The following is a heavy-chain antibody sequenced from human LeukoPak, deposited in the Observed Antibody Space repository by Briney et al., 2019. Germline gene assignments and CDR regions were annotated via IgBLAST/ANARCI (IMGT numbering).Heavy chain of an antibody. V-gene: IGHV4-34*01. J-gene: IGHJ4*02. CDR3: ARAPYCSSTSCYWGGHFDY. CDR1: GGSFSGYY. D-gene: IGHD2-2*01. Sequence: SETLSLTCAVYGGSFSGYYWSWIRQPPGKGLEWIGEINHSGSTNYNPSLKSRVTISVDTSKNQFSLKLSSVTAADTAVYYCARAPYCSSTSCYWGGHFDYWGQGTLVTVSS. CDR2: INHSGST.